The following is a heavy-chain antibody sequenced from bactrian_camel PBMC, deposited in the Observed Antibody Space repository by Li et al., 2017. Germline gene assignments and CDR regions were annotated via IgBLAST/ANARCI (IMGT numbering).Heavy chain of an antibody. Sequence: HVQLVESGGGSVQAGGSLRLSCTASGYIHRHYTMGWFRQAPGKEREGVAAIDTDGGTAYTDSVKGRFTISKDSGKNTLYLQMDSLTVEDTATYVCAAAPDPWECTIIWGYFAYWGKGTQVTVS. CDR1: GYIHRHYT. V-gene: IGHV3S53*01. J-gene: IGHJ6*01. D-gene: IGHD3*01. CDR3: AAAPDPWECTIIWGYFAY. CDR2: IDTDGGT.